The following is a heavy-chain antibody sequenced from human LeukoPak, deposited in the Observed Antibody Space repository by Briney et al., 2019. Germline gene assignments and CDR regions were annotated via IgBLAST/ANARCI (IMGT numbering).Heavy chain of an antibody. J-gene: IGHJ4*02. CDR2: IYYSGST. D-gene: IGHD5-18*01. CDR3: ARGGVDTAMAGDY. Sequence: PSETLSLTCTVSGGSISSYYWSWIRQPPGKGLEWIGYIYYSGSTNYNPSLKSRVTISVDTSKNQFSLKLSSVTAADTAVYYCARGGVDTAMAGDYWGQGTLVTVSS. V-gene: IGHV4-59*01. CDR1: GGSISSYY.